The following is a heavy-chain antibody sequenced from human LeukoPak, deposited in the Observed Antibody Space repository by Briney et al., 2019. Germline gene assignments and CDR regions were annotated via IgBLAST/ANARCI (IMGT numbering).Heavy chain of an antibody. CDR3: ARDSSSRSSTFDY. D-gene: IGHD6-13*01. V-gene: IGHV1-18*01. Sequence: ASVKVSCKASGYTFTSYAMHWVRQAPGQGLEWMGWINPNSGGTNYAQKLQGRVTTTTDTSTSTAYMELRSLRSDDTAVYYCARDSSSRSSTFDYWGQGTLVTVSS. CDR2: INPNSGGT. CDR1: GYTFTSYA. J-gene: IGHJ4*02.